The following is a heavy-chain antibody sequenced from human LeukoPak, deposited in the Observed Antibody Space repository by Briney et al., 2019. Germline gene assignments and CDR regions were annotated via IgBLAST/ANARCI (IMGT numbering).Heavy chain of an antibody. CDR2: VYKNGHL. V-gene: IGHV4-59*01. CDR3: AGGHPQNPATTAGY. Sequence: SETLSLTCSVSGDSTTNYYCSWIRQSPGKGLEWLAYVYKNGHLDYNPSLRSRVTVSVDRSKTQFSLRLRSVTAADTAVHYCAGGHPQNPATTAGYWGQGTLVTVSS. D-gene: IGHD4-11*01. J-gene: IGHJ4*02. CDR1: GDSTTNYY.